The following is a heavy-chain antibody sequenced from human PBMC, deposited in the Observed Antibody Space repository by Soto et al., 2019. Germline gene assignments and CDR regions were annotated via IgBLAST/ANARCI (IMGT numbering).Heavy chain of an antibody. CDR2: IYSGGST. Sequence: EVQLVESGGGLIQPGGSLRLSCAASGFTVSNNSMTWVRQAPGKGLEWVSFIYSGGSTYYADSVKGRFTISRDNFKNTLYLQMNSLRAEDTAVYYCARGYSYTQPVFDYWGLGTLVTVSS. D-gene: IGHD5-18*01. J-gene: IGHJ4*02. CDR3: ARGYSYTQPVFDY. CDR1: GFTVSNNS. V-gene: IGHV3-53*01.